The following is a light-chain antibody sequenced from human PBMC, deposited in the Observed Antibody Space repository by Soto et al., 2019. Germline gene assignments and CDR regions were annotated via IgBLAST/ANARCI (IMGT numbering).Light chain of an antibody. Sequence: DIVMTQSPLSLPVTPGEPASISCRSSQSLLHSNGYNYLDWYLQKPGQSPQLLIYLGSNRDSGVPDRFSGSGSGKNFKLKIRRVGAEDVGVYYCMQALQTITFGQGTRLEN. CDR1: QSLLHSNGYNY. CDR2: LGS. V-gene: IGKV2-28*01. J-gene: IGKJ5*01. CDR3: MQALQTIT.